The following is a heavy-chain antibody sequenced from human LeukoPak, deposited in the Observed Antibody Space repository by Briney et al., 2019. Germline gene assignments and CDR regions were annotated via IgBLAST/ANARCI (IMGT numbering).Heavy chain of an antibody. CDR3: ARDGPFSSTSWNAFDT. V-gene: IGHV3-21*01. J-gene: IGHJ3*02. D-gene: IGHD2-2*01. CDR1: GFTFSSYS. Sequence: GGSLRLSCAASGFTFSSYSMNWVRQAPGKGLEWVSSISSSSSYIYYADSVKGRFTISRDNAKNSLYLQMNSLRAEDTAVYYCARDGPFSSTSWNAFDTWGQGTMVTVSS. CDR2: ISSSSSYI.